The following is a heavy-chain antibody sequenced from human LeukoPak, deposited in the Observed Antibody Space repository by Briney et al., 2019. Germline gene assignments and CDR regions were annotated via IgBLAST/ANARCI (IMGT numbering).Heavy chain of an antibody. Sequence: ALRLSCAASGFTFSSYAMHWVRQAPGKGLEWVAVISYDGSNKYYADSVKGRFTISRDNSKNTLYLQMNSLRAEGTAVYYCARDIWGFGESTKGFDYWGQGTLVTVSS. V-gene: IGHV3-30*04. D-gene: IGHD3-10*01. J-gene: IGHJ4*02. CDR2: ISYDGSNK. CDR3: ARDIWGFGESTKGFDY. CDR1: GFTFSSYA.